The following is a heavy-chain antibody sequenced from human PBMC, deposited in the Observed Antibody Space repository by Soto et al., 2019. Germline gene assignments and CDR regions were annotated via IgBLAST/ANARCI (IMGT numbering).Heavy chain of an antibody. CDR2: ISGSGGST. J-gene: IGHJ4*02. V-gene: IGHV3-23*01. Sequence: GGSLRLSCAASGFTLSSYAMSWVRQAPGKGLEWVPAISGSGGSTYYADSVKGRFTISRDNSKNTLYLQMNSLRAEDTAVYYCAKSTQIYSGSYYASFDYWGQGTLVTVSS. CDR3: AKSTQIYSGSYYASFDY. CDR1: GFTLSSYA. D-gene: IGHD1-26*01.